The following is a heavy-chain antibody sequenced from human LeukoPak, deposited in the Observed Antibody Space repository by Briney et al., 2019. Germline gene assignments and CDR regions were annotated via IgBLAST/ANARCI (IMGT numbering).Heavy chain of an antibody. CDR3: ARLGSGSYYGDAFDI. V-gene: IGHV4-39*01. CDR2: IYYSGST. Sequence: SETLSLTCTVSGGSISSSSYYWGWICQPPGEGLEWIGSIYYSGSTYYNPYLKSRVTISVDTSKNQFSLKLSSVTAADTAVYYCARLGSGSYYGDAFDIWGQGTMVTVSS. CDR1: GGSISSSSYY. J-gene: IGHJ3*02. D-gene: IGHD1-26*01.